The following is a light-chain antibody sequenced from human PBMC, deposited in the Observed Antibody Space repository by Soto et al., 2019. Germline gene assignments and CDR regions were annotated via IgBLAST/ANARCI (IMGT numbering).Light chain of an antibody. CDR3: QQYNNWPRT. CDR1: ESVFAN. V-gene: IGKV3D-15*01. CDR2: GAS. J-gene: IGKJ1*01. Sequence: EIVLTQSPGTLSLSPGERVTLSCRASESVFANYVAWFQKKPGQPPRLLIYGASSRATGTPDRFSGSGSGTEFTLTISSLQSEDFAVYYCQQYNNWPRTFGQGTKVDIK.